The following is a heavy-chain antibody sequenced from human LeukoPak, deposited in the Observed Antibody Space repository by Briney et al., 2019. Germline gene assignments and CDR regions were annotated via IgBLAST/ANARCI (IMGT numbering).Heavy chain of an antibody. J-gene: IGHJ5*02. CDR3: ARGYSSSWYYNWFDP. V-gene: IGHV4-38-2*02. D-gene: IGHD6-13*01. Sequence: SETLSLTCIVSGYSISNGYHWGWIRQPPGKGLEWFGNIYHSGSTYYNPSLKSRVTISVDTSKNQFSLKLSSVTAADTAVYYCARGYSSSWYYNWFDPWGQGTLVTVSS. CDR2: IYHSGST. CDR1: GYSISNGYH.